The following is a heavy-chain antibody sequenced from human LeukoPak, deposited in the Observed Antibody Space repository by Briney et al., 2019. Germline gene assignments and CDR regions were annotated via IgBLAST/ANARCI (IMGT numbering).Heavy chain of an antibody. CDR2: IIPIFGTA. Sequence: SVKVSCKASGGTFSSYAISWVRQAPGQGLEWMGGIIPIFGTANYAQKFQGRVTITADESTSTAYMELSSLRSEDTAVYYCVGGAPNWGFDFWGQGTLVIVSS. CDR1: GGTFSSYA. CDR3: VGGAPNWGFDF. V-gene: IGHV1-69*01. D-gene: IGHD7-27*01. J-gene: IGHJ4*02.